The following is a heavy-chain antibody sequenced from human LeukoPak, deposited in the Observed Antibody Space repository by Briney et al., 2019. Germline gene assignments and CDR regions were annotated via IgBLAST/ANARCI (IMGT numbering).Heavy chain of an antibody. CDR1: GYTFTGYY. Sequence: ASVKVSCEASGYTFTGYYMHWVRQAPGQGLEWMGRINPNSGGTNYAQKFQGRVTMTRDTSISTAYMELSRLRSDDTAVYYCARDEAHRAFDIWGQGTMVTVSS. J-gene: IGHJ3*02. CDR3: ARDEAHRAFDI. CDR2: INPNSGGT. V-gene: IGHV1-2*06.